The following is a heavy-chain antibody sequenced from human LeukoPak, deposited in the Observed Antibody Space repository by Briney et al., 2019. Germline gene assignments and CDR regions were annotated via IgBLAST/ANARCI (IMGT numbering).Heavy chain of an antibody. V-gene: IGHV3-11*01. CDR3: ARGSHVDSSGYQIDY. CDR1: GFTFSNAW. CDR2: ISSSGSTI. Sequence: GGSLRLSCAASGFTFSNAWMSWIRQAPGKGLEWVSYISSSGSTIYYADSVKGRFTIPRDNAKNSLYLQMNSLRAEDTAVYYCARGSHVDSSGYQIDYWGQGTLVTVSS. J-gene: IGHJ4*02. D-gene: IGHD3-22*01.